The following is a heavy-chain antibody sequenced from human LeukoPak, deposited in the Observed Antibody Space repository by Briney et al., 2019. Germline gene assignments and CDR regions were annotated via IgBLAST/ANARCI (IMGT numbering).Heavy chain of an antibody. CDR2: ISGRGVNT. V-gene: IGHV3-23*01. Sequence: GRSLRLSCAASGFTFSSYAMTWVRQAPGKGLEWVSAISGRGVNTYYADSVKGRFTISRDNSKNTLYMQMNSLRAEDTAVYYCAGGSSGWYSDYWGQGTLVTVSS. D-gene: IGHD6-19*01. CDR3: AGGSSGWYSDY. CDR1: GFTFSSYA. J-gene: IGHJ4*02.